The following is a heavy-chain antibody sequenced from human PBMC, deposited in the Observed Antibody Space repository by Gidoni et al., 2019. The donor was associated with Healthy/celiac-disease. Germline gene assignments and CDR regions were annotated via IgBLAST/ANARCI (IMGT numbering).Heavy chain of an antibody. V-gene: IGHV3-30*18. D-gene: IGHD3-22*01. J-gene: IGHJ4*02. CDR1: GFTFSSYG. CDR3: AKGGNYYDSSVD. CDR2: ISYDGSNK. Sequence: HVQLVESGGGVVQPGRSRRRSCAASGFTFSSYGMHWVRQAPGKGLEWVAVISYDGSNKYYADSVKGRFTISRDNSKNTLYLQMNSLRAEDTAVYYCAKGGNYYDSSVDWGQGTLVTVSS.